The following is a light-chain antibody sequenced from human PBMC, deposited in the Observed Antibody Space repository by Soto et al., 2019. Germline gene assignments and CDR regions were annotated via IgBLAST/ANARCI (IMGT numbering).Light chain of an antibody. CDR1: SDDVGSYNL. Sequence: QSALTQPASVSGSPGQSITVSCTGTSDDVGSYNLVSWYQHHPGKAPKIMIYEGTKRPSGISSRFSGSTSGNTASLTISGLQAEDEADYYCCSYASGSTWVFGGGTKLTVL. V-gene: IGLV2-23*01. J-gene: IGLJ3*02. CDR3: CSYASGSTWV. CDR2: EGT.